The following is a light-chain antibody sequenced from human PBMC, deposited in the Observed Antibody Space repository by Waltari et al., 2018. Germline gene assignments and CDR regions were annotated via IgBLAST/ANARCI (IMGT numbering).Light chain of an antibody. CDR3: QHRYNWPMFT. Sequence: EIVLTQSPATLSLSPGQRATLSCRASQSVDTYLHWYQQKPGQAPRLLIYDAYNRATGIPDRFGGSGSGTDFTLTIDSLEPEDFAVYYCQHRYNWPMFTFGQGTNL. V-gene: IGKV3-11*01. J-gene: IGKJ2*01. CDR1: QSVDTY. CDR2: DAY.